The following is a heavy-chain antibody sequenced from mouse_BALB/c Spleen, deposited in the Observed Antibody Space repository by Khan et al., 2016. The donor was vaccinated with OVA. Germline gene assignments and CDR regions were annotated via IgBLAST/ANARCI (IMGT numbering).Heavy chain of an antibody. V-gene: IGHV14-3*02. D-gene: IGHD2-4*01. Sequence: VQLKESGAELVKPGALVKLSCTTSGFNIKDTYIHWVKQRPEQGLEWIGRIDPANGYTKFDSKFQGKATITTDTSSNTAYLQLSSLTSEDTAVYYCARITYYDVSYWGQGTLVTVSS. CDR1: GFNIKDTY. CDR2: IDPANGYT. CDR3: ARITYYDVSY. J-gene: IGHJ3*01.